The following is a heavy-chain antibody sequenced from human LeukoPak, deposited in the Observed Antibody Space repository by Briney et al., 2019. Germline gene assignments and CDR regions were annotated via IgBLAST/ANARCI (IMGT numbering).Heavy chain of an antibody. J-gene: IGHJ4*02. CDR3: AKDYVPGYDSSGYYY. D-gene: IGHD3-22*01. Sequence: QPGGSLRLSCAASGFTFSNYAMSWVRQAPGKGLEWVSTTSGSGGSTYYADSVKGRFTISRDNSKNTLYLQMNSLRAEDTAVYYCAKDYVPGYDSSGYYYWGQGTLVTVSS. CDR2: TSGSGGST. V-gene: IGHV3-23*01. CDR1: GFTFSNYA.